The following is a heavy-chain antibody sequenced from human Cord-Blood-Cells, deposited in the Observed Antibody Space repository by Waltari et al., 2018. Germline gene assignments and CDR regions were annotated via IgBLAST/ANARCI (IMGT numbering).Heavy chain of an antibody. V-gene: IGHV3-48*02. CDR1: GLTFSSYS. J-gene: IGHJ4*02. Sequence: EVQLVESGGGLVQPGGSLRLSCAASGLTFSSYSMNWVRQAPGKGLEWVSYISSSSSTIYYADSVKGRFTISRDNAKNSLYLQMNSLRDEDTAVYYCASQHRAHSGSYYFDYWGQGTLVTVSS. CDR3: ASQHRAHSGSYYFDY. D-gene: IGHD1-26*01. CDR2: ISSSSSTI.